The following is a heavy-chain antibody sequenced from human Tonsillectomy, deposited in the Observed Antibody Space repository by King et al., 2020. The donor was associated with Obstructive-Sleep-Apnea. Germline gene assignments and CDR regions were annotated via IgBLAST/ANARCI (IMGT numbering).Heavy chain of an antibody. Sequence: DVQLVESGGGLVQPGGSLRLSCAASGFTFSTYWMSWVRQAPGKGLEWVANIKQDGSERYYVDSVKGRFTISRDNAKNSLYLQMNSLRAEDTAVYYCARDYCSGGSCYSLWYFDLWGRGTLVTVSS. CDR3: ARDYCSGGSCYSLWYFDL. CDR2: IKQDGSER. J-gene: IGHJ2*01. CDR1: GFTFSTYW. D-gene: IGHD2-15*01. V-gene: IGHV3-7*01.